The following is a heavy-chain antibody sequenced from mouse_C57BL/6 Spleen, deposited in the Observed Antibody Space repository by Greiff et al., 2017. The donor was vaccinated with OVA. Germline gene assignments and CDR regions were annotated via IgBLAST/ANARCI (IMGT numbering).Heavy chain of an antibody. D-gene: IGHD1-1*01. J-gene: IGHJ2*01. Sequence: QVQLQQPGAELVKPGASVKLSCKASGYTFTSYWMQWVKQRPGQGLEWLGAIDPSDSYTNYNQKFKGKATLTVDTSSSTAYMQLSSLTSEDSAVYYCARKITTVVADYWGQGTTLTVSS. CDR3: ARKITTVVADY. V-gene: IGHV1-50*01. CDR2: IDPSDSYT. CDR1: GYTFTSYW.